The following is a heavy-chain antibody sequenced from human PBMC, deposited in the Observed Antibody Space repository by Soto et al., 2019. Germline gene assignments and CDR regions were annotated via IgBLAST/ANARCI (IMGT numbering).Heavy chain of an antibody. CDR3: AAPGGVIVGSAFDI. CDR1: GYTFTIYY. J-gene: IGHJ3*02. V-gene: IGHV1-46*03. Sequence: GASVKVSCKASGYTFTIYYMRWVRQAPGQGLEWMGIINPSGGSTSYAQKFQGRVTMTRDTSTSTVYMELSSLRSEDTAVYYCAAPGGVIVGSAFDIWGQGTMVTVSS. D-gene: IGHD3-16*02. CDR2: INPSGGST.